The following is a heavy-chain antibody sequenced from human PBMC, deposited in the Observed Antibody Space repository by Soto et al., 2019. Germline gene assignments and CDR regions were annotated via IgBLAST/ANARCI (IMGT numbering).Heavy chain of an antibody. V-gene: IGHV1-18*01. D-gene: IGHD6-13*01. CDR3: ARGASSLPGFY. CDR2: ISAYNGDT. J-gene: IGHJ4*02. Sequence: QVQLVQSGAEVKQPGASVKVSCKTSGYTFISYGITWVRQAPGQGLEWMGRISAYNGDTDYAQSFQGRLTMTTDTSTSTAYMELRSLRSDDTAVYYCARGASSLPGFYWGQGTLVTVSS. CDR1: GYTFISYG.